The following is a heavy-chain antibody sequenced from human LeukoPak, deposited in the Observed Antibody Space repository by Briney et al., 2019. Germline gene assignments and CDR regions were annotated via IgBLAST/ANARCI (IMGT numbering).Heavy chain of an antibody. D-gene: IGHD3-10*01. Sequence: GGSLRLSCAAPGFTFSSYAMSGVRQAPGKGLEWVSAISGSGGSTYYADSVKGRFTISRDNSKNTLYLQMNSLRAEDTAVYYCAKAPPRYGSGSYYFDYWGQGTLVTVSS. J-gene: IGHJ4*02. CDR2: ISGSGGST. CDR3: AKAPPRYGSGSYYFDY. CDR1: GFTFSSYA. V-gene: IGHV3-23*01.